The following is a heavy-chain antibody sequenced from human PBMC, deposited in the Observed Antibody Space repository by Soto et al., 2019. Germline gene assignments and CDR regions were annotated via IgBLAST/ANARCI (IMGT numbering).Heavy chain of an antibody. J-gene: IGHJ4*02. CDR1: GFSFSSYG. CDR2: IWNDSSNK. D-gene: IGHD1-20*01. V-gene: IGHV3-33*03. CDR3: ATSNWNFFDY. Sequence: QVQLVESGGGVVQPGGSLRLSCAASGFSFSSYGMHWVRQAPGKGLEWVAVIWNDSSNKLYPDSVRGRFTISRDNSKSTLFLQMNSLRAEDTAVYYCATSNWNFFDYWGQGALVPVSS.